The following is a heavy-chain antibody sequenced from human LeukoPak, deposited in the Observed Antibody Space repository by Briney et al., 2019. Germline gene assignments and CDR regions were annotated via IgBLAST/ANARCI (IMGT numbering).Heavy chain of an antibody. Sequence: SVKLSCKASAGTFSSYAIRWVRQPPGHGIEWMGGIIPVFGRANYAQKFQGRVTITADEFTGTDYMELSSLRSEDTTVYYCAMDGVGSSSCYSLGFDYWGQVTLVTVS. CDR3: AMDGVGSSSCYSLGFDY. D-gene: IGHD6-13*01. J-gene: IGHJ4*02. CDR1: AGTFSSYA. CDR2: IIPVFGRA. V-gene: IGHV1-69*01.